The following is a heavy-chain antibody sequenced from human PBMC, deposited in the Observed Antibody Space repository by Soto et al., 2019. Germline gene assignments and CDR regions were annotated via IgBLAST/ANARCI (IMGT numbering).Heavy chain of an antibody. CDR3: AKELKGRELLWFGESREPFDY. Sequence: GGSLRLSCAASGFTFSSYAMSWVRQAPGKGLEWVSAISGSGGSTYYADSVKGRFTISRDNSKNTLYLQMNSLRAEDTAVYYCAKELKGRELLWFGESREPFDYWGQGTLVTVSS. CDR1: GFTFSSYA. J-gene: IGHJ4*02. CDR2: ISGSGGST. V-gene: IGHV3-23*01. D-gene: IGHD3-10*01.